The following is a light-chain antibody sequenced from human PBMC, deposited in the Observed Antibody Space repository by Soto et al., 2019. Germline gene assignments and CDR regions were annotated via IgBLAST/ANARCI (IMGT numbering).Light chain of an antibody. CDR3: QQYGSSPYT. V-gene: IGKV3-20*01. J-gene: IGKJ2*01. Sequence: EVVLTQSPGTLSLSPGERATLSCWASQSVSRSYLAWYQQKPGQAPRLLIYIASSRATGIPDRFSGSGSGTGFTLTISSLEPEYVAMYDCQQYGSSPYTFGQGTKLEIK. CDR2: IAS. CDR1: QSVSRSY.